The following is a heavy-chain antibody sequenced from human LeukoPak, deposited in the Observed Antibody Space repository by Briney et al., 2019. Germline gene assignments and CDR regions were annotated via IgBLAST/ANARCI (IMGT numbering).Heavy chain of an antibody. CDR1: GYTFTSYD. J-gene: IGHJ6*04. CDR2: MNPNSGNT. Sequence: ASVKVSCKASGYTFTSYDINWVRQATGQGLEWMGWMNPNSGNTGYAQKFQGRVTMTRNTSISTAYMELSSLRSEDTAVYYCAGSIIAAAGTNRWDVWGKGTTVTISS. V-gene: IGHV1-8*01. CDR3: AGSIIAAAGTNRWDV. D-gene: IGHD6-13*01.